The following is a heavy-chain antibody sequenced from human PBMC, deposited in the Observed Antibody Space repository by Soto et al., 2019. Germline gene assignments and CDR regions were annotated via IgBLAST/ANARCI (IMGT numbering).Heavy chain of an antibody. CDR2: IYYSGST. J-gene: IGHJ6*02. CDR1: GGSISSYY. D-gene: IGHD4-17*01. CDR3: ARVSPLSVTTIYYYYGMDV. V-gene: IGHV4-59*01. Sequence: PSETLSLTCTVSGGSISSYYWSWIRQPPGKGLEWIGYIYYSGSTNYNPSLKSRVTISVDTSKNQFSLKLSSVTAADTAVYYCARVSPLSVTTIYYYYGMDVWGQGTTVTVSS.